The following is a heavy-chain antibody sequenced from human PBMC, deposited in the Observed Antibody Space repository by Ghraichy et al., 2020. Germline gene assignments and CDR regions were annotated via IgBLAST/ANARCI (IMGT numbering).Heavy chain of an antibody. CDR3: ARSKYYVTMVRGVITTVKRYFDS. CDR1: GFTFGTFW. Sequence: GGSLRLSCTASGFTFGTFWMSWVRQAPGKGLEWVADIKQDGSQKFYVDSVKGRFTVSRDNADNSLSLQMNNLTAEDTAVYYCARSKYYVTMVRGVITTVKRYFDSWGQGTLVTVSS. J-gene: IGHJ4*01. CDR2: IKQDGSQK. D-gene: IGHD3-10*01. V-gene: IGHV3-7*04.